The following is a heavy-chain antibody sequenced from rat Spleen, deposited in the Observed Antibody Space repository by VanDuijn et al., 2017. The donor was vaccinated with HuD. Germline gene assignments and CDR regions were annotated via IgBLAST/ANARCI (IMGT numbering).Heavy chain of an antibody. CDR3: AKDIGYPGITTGFDY. CDR1: GFTFNNYG. D-gene: IGHD1-4*01. CDR2: ISPSGVT. Sequence: EVQLVESGGGLVQPGRSLKLSCAASGFTFNNYGMAWVRQAPTKGLEWVASISPSGVTYYRDSVKGRFTISRDIAKSILFLEMDSLRSEDTATYYCAKDIGYPGITTGFDYWGQGVMVTVSS. V-gene: IGHV5-29*01. J-gene: IGHJ2*01.